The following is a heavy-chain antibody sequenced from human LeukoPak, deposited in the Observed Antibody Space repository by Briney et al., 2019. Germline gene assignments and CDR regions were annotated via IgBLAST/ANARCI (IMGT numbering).Heavy chain of an antibody. D-gene: IGHD6-19*01. J-gene: IGHJ4*02. CDR1: GFTFSSYS. CDR3: VSALVAGTTH. CDR2: ISSSSSYI. Sequence: GGSLRLSCAASGFTFSSYSMNWVRQAPGKGLEWVSSISSSSSYIYYADSVKGRFTISRDNAKNSLYLQMDSLRAEDTAVYYCVSALVAGTTHWGQGTLVTVSS. V-gene: IGHV3-21*01.